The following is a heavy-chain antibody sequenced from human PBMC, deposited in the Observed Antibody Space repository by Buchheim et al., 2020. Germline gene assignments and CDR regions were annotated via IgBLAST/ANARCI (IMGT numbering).Heavy chain of an antibody. CDR2: IYYSGIT. Sequence: QVQLQESGPGLVKPSQTLSLTCTVSGGSISSGDNYWSWLRQPPGEGLEWIGYIYYSGITYYNPSLKSRVTISVDTSKNQVYLKLGSVTAADTAVYYCAREDWNDGIDYWGQGTL. CDR3: AREDWNDGIDY. CDR1: GGSISSGDNY. D-gene: IGHD1-1*01. V-gene: IGHV4-30-4*01. J-gene: IGHJ4*02.